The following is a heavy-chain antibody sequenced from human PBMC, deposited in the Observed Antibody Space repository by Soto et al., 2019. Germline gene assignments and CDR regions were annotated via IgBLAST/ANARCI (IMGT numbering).Heavy chain of an antibody. J-gene: IGHJ3*02. CDR3: ARVLGSSGYRKKDAFDI. D-gene: IGHD3-22*01. CDR2: ISAYNGNT. V-gene: IGHV1-18*04. CDR1: GYTFTSYG. Sequence: GASVKVSCKASGYTFTSYGISWVRQAPGQGLEWMGWISAYNGNTNYAQKPQGRVTMTTDTSTSTAYMELRSLRSDDTAVYYCARVLGSSGYRKKDAFDIWGQGTMVTVSS.